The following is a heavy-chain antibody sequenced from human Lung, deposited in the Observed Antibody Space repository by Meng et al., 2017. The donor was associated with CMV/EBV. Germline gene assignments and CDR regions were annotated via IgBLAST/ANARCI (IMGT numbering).Heavy chain of an antibody. D-gene: IGHD2-8*02. CDR1: GGSFSGYY. V-gene: IGHV4-34*01. CDR2: VNHSGST. Sequence: LSCAVYGGSFSGYYWNWIRQPPGKGLEWIGEVNHSGSTTYNPSLKSRVTISVDSSKNQFSLNLTSVTAADTAVYYCASVVFPTTWFVFPGPCFDYWGQGSLVTVSS. J-gene: IGHJ4*02. CDR3: ASVVFPTTWFVFPGPCFDY.